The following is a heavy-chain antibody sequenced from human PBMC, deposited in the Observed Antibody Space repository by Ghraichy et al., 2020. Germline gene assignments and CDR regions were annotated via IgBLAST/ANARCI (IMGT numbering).Heavy chain of an antibody. D-gene: IGHD3-22*01. CDR1: GFTFSSYW. J-gene: IGHJ3*02. V-gene: IGHV3-7*01. Sequence: LSLTCAASGFTFSSYWMSWVRQAPGKGLEWVANIKQDGSEKYYVDSVKGRFTISRDNAKNSLYLQMNSLRAEDTAVYYCARVRDSSGYYPTGDAFDIWGQGTMVTVSS. CDR2: IKQDGSEK. CDR3: ARVRDSSGYYPTGDAFDI.